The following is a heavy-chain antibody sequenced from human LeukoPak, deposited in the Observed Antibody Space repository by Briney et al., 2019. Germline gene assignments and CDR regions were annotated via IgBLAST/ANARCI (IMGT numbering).Heavy chain of an antibody. CDR1: GGPIIAFY. CDR3: ARSYDNSHYFYALFGY. J-gene: IGHJ4*02. D-gene: IGHD3-22*01. CDR2: IYDSGST. V-gene: IGHV4-59*08. Sequence: SETLSLTFSVSGGPIIAFYWSWLRPPQGKGLEWIGNIYDSGSTNYNPSLKSRVTISIDTSKNQFSLMLTSVTAADTAVYYCARSYDNSHYFYALFGYWGQGTLVTVSS.